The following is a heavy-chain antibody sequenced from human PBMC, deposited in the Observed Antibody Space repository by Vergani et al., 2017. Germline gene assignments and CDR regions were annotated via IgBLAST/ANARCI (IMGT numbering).Heavy chain of an antibody. D-gene: IGHD5-18*01. CDR2: IYYSGST. J-gene: IGHJ2*01. V-gene: IGHV4-30-4*08. Sequence: QVQLQESGPGLVKPSQTLSLICTVSGGSISRGDYYWSWVRQPPGKGLEWIGYIYYSGSTYYNPSLKSRGTISVDTSKNQFSLKLSSVTAADTAVYYCARGKGVVQLWYPSWYFDLWGRGTLVTVSS. CDR3: ARGKGVVQLWYPSWYFDL. CDR1: GGSISRGDYY.